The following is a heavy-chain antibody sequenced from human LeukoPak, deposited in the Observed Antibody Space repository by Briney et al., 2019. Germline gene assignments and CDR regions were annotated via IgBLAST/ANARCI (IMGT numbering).Heavy chain of an antibody. CDR2: IYYSGST. D-gene: IGHD3-22*01. Sequence: PSETLSLTCTVSGGSISSYYWSWIRQPPGKGLEWIGYIYYSGSTNYNPSLKSRVTISVDTSKNQFSLKLSSVTAADTAVYYSARDESYYDSSGSSTDAFDIWGQGTMVTVSS. CDR3: ARDESYYDSSGSSTDAFDI. J-gene: IGHJ3*02. V-gene: IGHV4-59*01. CDR1: GGSISSYY.